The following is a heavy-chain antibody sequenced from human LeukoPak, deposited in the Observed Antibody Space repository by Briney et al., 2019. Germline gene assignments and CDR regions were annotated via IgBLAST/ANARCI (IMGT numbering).Heavy chain of an antibody. CDR3: AKLALGGTMVRGVSTFDY. J-gene: IGHJ4*02. V-gene: IGHV3-9*01. Sequence: PGGSLRLSCAASGFTFDDYAMHWVRQAPGKGLEWVSGISWNSGSIGYADSVKGRFTISRDNAKNSLYPQMNSLRAEDTALYYCAKLALGGTMVRGVSTFDYWGQGTLVTVSS. D-gene: IGHD3-10*01. CDR2: ISWNSGSI. CDR1: GFTFDDYA.